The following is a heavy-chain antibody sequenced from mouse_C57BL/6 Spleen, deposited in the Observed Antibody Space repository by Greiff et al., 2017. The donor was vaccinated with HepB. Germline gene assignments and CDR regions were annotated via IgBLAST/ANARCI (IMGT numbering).Heavy chain of an antibody. D-gene: IGHD4-1*01. V-gene: IGHV1-54*01. CDR1: GYAFTNYL. J-gene: IGHJ1*03. Sequence: VQLQESGAELVRPGTSVKVSCKASGYAFTNYLIEWVKQRPGQGLEWIGVINPGSGGTNYNEKFKGKATLTADESSSTAYMQLSSLTSEDSAVYFCARSNWDVWYFDVWGTGTTVTVSS. CDR3: ARSNWDVWYFDV. CDR2: INPGSGGT.